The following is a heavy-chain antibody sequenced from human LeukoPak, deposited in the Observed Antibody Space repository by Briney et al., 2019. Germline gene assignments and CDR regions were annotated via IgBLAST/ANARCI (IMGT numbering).Heavy chain of an antibody. Sequence: SETLSLTCTVSGGSISSGDYYWSWIRQPPGKGLEWIGYIYYNGGTYYNPSLKSRVTISVDTSKNQFSLKLSSVTAADTAVYYCARERGYYDSSGYYYWGQGTLVTVSS. CDR3: ARERGYYDSSGYYY. J-gene: IGHJ4*02. D-gene: IGHD3-22*01. V-gene: IGHV4-30-4*01. CDR2: IYYNGGT. CDR1: GGSISSGDYY.